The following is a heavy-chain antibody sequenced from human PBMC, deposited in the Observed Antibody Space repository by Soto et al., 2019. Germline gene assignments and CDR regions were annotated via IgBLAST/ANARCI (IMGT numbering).Heavy chain of an antibody. Sequence: QVTLVQSGAEVKKPGASVKVSCKASGYTFTSYGISWVRQAPGQGLAWMGWISAYNGNTNYAQKLQGRVTMTTDTSTGTASMELRGLRSDDTAVYYCASNYLYYYGSGNTNYYGMDVWGQGTTVTVSS. D-gene: IGHD3-10*01. CDR3: ASNYLYYYGSGNTNYYGMDV. J-gene: IGHJ6*02. CDR2: ISAYNGNT. CDR1: GYTFTSYG. V-gene: IGHV1-18*01.